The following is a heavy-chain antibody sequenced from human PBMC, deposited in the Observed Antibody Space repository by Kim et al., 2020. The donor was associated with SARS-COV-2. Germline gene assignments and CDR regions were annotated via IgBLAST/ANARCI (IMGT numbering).Heavy chain of an antibody. Sequence: SETLSLTCTVSGGSISSYYWSWIRQPPGKGLEWIGYIYYIGSINYNPSLKSRVTISVDTSKNQFSLKLRSVTAADTAVYFCARFGGTRGSWFDPWGQGTLVTDAS. V-gene: IGHV4-59*08. D-gene: IGHD2-15*01. CDR3: ARFGGTRGSWFDP. CDR1: GGSISSYY. J-gene: IGHJ5*02. CDR2: IYYIGSI.